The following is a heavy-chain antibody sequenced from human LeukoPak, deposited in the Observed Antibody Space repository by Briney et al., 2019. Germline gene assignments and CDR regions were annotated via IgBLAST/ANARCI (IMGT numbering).Heavy chain of an antibody. Sequence: GASVKVSCKASGYTFTSSYIHWVRQAPGQGLEWMGIINPSGGSTSYAQKFQGRVTMTRDTSTSTVDMELSSLRSEDTAVYYCARGRGNWNYLGYWGQGTLVTVSS. CDR2: INPSGGST. J-gene: IGHJ4*02. CDR3: ARGRGNWNYLGY. D-gene: IGHD1-20*01. CDR1: GYTFTSSY. V-gene: IGHV1-46*01.